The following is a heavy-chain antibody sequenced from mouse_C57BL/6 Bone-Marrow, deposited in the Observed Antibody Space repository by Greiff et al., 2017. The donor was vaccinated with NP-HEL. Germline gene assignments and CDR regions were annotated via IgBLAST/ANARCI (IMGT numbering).Heavy chain of an antibody. CDR1: GFTFTDYY. V-gene: IGHV7-3*01. Sequence: EVQGVESGGGLVQPGGSLSLSCAASGFTFTDYYMSWVRQPTGKALEWLGFIRNKANGYTTESRASVKGRFTISRDNSQSILYLQMNALIAEDSATYYGERYGVNYPYYYAMDYWGQGTSVTVSS. J-gene: IGHJ4*01. CDR3: ERYGVNYPYYYAMDY. D-gene: IGHD2-1*01. CDR2: IRNKANGYTT.